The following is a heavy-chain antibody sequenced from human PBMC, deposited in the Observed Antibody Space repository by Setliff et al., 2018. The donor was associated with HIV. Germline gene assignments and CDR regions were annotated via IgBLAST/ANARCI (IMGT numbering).Heavy chain of an antibody. CDR1: GFTFSNAW. J-gene: IGHJ1*01. D-gene: IGHD6-19*01. CDR2: IKSKTDGGTT. Sequence: GGSLRLSCAASGFTFSNAWMSWVRQAPGKGLEWVGRIKSKTDGGTTDSAAPVKVRFTISRDNSKNTLYLQMNSLKTDDTAVYFCAPNVRVPGSSLDSWGPGSLVTVSS. CDR3: APNVRVPGSSLDS. V-gene: IGHV3-15*01.